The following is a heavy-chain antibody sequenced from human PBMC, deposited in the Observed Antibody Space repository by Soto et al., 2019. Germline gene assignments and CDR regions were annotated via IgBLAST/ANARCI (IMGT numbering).Heavy chain of an antibody. CDR3: ARADATTVGGADY. CDR2: INPNSGGS. Sequence: QVQLVQSGAEVEKPGASVKVSCKASGHTFTGHYIHWVRQAPGQGLEWMGWINPNSGGSNYAQQFRDWVTMTGDTSISTAYMELSRLRSDDTAVYYCARADATTVGGADYWGQGTLVTVSS. V-gene: IGHV1-2*04. CDR1: GHTFTGHY. D-gene: IGHD4-17*01. J-gene: IGHJ4*02.